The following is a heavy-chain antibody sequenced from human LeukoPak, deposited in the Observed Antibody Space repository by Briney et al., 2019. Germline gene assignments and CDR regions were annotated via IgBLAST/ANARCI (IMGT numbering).Heavy chain of an antibody. CDR2: IIPIFGTA. CDR3: VIPSLSGYSYAQWRY. J-gene: IGHJ4*02. V-gene: IGHV1-69*05. CDR1: GGTFSSYA. D-gene: IGHD5-18*01. Sequence: SVKVSCKASGGTFSSYAISWVRQAPGQGLEWMGGIIPIFGTANYAQKFQGRVTITTDESTSTAYMELSSLRSEDTAVYYCVIPSLSGYSYAQWRYWGQGTLVTVSS.